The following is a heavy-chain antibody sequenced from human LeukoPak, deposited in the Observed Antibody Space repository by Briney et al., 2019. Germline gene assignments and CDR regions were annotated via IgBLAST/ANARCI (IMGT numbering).Heavy chain of an antibody. CDR1: GASISSYF. CDR2: IYYSGST. Sequence: SETLSLTCTVSGASISSYFWSWIRQPPGKGLEWIGYIYYSGSTNYNPSLKSRVTMSVDTSRNQFSLKLSSVTAADTAVYYCARDYYDSRGEAFDIWGQGTMVTVSS. D-gene: IGHD3-22*01. J-gene: IGHJ3*02. V-gene: IGHV4-59*01. CDR3: ARDYYDSRGEAFDI.